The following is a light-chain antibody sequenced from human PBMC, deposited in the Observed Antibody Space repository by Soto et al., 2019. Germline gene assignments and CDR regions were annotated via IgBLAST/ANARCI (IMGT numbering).Light chain of an antibody. CDR3: QQRSNWPGT. V-gene: IGKV3-11*01. CDR1: QSVTNY. Sequence: EIVLTQSPATLSLSPGERATLSCRASQSVTNYLAWYQQKPGQAPRLLIYDASNRATGIPARFHGSGFGTDFTLTISSLEPEDFAVDYCQQRSNWPGTFGQGTKVEIK. J-gene: IGKJ1*01. CDR2: DAS.